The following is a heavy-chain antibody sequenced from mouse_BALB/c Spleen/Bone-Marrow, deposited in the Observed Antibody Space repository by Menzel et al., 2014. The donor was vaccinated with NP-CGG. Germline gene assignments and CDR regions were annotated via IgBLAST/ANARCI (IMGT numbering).Heavy chain of an antibody. CDR1: GFNIKDTF. J-gene: IGHJ2*01. CDR3: TRGEDY. CDR2: IDPANGNT. V-gene: IGHV14-3*02. Sequence: ELKLQESGAELVKPGASVKLSCTGSGFNIKDTFMHWVKQRPEQGLEWIGRIDPANGNTKYDPKFQGKASITADTSPNTAYLQLTSLTSEDTAVYYCTRGEDYWGQGTTLAVSS.